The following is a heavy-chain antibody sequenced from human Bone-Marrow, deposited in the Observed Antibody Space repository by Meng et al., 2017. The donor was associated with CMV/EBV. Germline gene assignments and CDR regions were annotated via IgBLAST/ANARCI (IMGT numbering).Heavy chain of an antibody. J-gene: IGHJ4*02. Sequence: GGSLRLSCAASGFTFANYGMHWVRQAPGKGLEWVAAIWYDGTTKYYVASVKGRFTISRDNSKNTRYLQMNSLRAEDTGMYYCAKDAAASHRPYHFDSWGQGTLVTVSS. CDR2: IWYDGTTK. D-gene: IGHD6-13*01. V-gene: IGHV3-33*06. CDR1: GFTFANYG. CDR3: AKDAAASHRPYHFDS.